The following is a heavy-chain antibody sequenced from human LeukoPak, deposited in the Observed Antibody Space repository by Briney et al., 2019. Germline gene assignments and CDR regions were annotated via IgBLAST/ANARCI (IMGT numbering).Heavy chain of an antibody. CDR1: GFTFSSYS. V-gene: IGHV3-21*01. CDR2: ISSSSSYI. CDR3: ARGAGGCCSGGSCPLDY. D-gene: IGHD2-15*01. Sequence: GGSLRLSCAASGFTFSSYSMNWVRQAPGKGLEWVSSISSSSSYIYYADSVKGRFTISRDNAKNSLYLQMNSLRAEDTAVYYCARGAGGCCSGGSCPLDYWGQGTLVTVSS. J-gene: IGHJ4*02.